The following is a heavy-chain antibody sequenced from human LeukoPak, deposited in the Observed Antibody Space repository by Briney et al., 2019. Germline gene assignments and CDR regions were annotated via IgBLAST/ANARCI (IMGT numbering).Heavy chain of an antibody. V-gene: IGHV4-61*01. Sequence: PSETLSLTCTVSGGSISSGSYYWTWIRQSPGTGLEGIGYMDYSGSTAYNPSLKSRVTISRDTSKKQFSLELSSVTAADTAIYFCARRKRGSGGPFDYWGQGTLVTVSS. CDR3: ARRKRGSGGPFDY. J-gene: IGHJ4*02. CDR1: GGSISSGSYY. CDR2: MDYSGST. D-gene: IGHD6-19*01.